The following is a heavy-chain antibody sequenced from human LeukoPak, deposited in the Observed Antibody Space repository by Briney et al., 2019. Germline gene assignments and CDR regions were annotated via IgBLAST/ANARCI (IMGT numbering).Heavy chain of an antibody. D-gene: IGHD1-26*01. CDR1: GFTFSSYG. Sequence: GRSLRLSCAASGFTFSSYGMHWVRQAPGKGLEWVAVISYDGSNKYYADSVKGRFTISRDNSKNTLYLQMNSLRAEDTAVYYCAKDQRSVGAKGGYYFDYWGQGTLVTVSS. J-gene: IGHJ4*02. V-gene: IGHV3-30*18. CDR2: ISYDGSNK. CDR3: AKDQRSVGAKGGYYFDY.